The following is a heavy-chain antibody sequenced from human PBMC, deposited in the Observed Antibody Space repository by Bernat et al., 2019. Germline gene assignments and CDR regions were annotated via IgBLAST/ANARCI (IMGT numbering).Heavy chain of an antibody. CDR2: ISSSSSTI. D-gene: IGHD1-26*01. V-gene: IGHV3-48*04. Sequence: EVQLVESGGGLVQPGGSLRLSCAASGFTFSSYSMNWVRQAPGKGLEWVSYISSSSSTIYYADSVKGRFTISRDNAKNTLYLQMKSLRAEDTAVYYCARDKGYSLDLWGQGTLVTVSS. CDR3: ARDKGYSLDL. CDR1: GFTFSSYS. J-gene: IGHJ5*02.